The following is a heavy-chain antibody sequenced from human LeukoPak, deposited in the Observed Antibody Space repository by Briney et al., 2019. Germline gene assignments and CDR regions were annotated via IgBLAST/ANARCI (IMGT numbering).Heavy chain of an antibody. CDR3: AFRRSDIVVVTAAMKPDY. J-gene: IGHJ4*02. CDR1: GGSISSSSYY. V-gene: IGHV4-39*07. Sequence: SETLSLTCTVSGGSISSSSYYWGWIRQPPGKGLEWIGSIYYSGSTYYNPSLKSRVTISVDTSKNQFSLKLSSVTAADTAVYYCAFRRSDIVVVTAAMKPDYWGQGTLVTVSS. D-gene: IGHD2-2*01. CDR2: IYYSGST.